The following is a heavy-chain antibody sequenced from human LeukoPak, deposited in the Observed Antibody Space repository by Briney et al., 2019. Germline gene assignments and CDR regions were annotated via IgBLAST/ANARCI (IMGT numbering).Heavy chain of an antibody. CDR1: GYTFTDYY. D-gene: IGHD3-9*01. J-gene: IGHJ4*02. Sequence: GASVKVSSKASGYTFTDYYIHWVRRAPGQGLEWMGWVDPRSGITKCTQKFQGRVTMTRDTSINTVYVDLSGLTFDDTAVYYCATDNYGMLDYWGQGTLVTVPS. CDR2: VDPRSGIT. V-gene: IGHV1-2*02. CDR3: ATDNYGMLDY.